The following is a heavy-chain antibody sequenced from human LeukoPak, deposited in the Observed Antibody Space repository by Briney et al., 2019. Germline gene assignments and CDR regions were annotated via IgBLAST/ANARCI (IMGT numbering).Heavy chain of an antibody. J-gene: IGHJ4*02. Sequence: TGGSLRLSCAASGFTFSSYSMNWVRQAPGKGLEWVSSISSSSSYIYYADSVKGRFTISRDNAKNSLYLQMNSLRAEDTAVYYCARDQSDYDSSGYWPLDYWGQGTLVTVSS. CDR1: GFTFSSYS. CDR3: ARDQSDYDSSGYWPLDY. CDR2: ISSSSSYI. D-gene: IGHD3-22*01. V-gene: IGHV3-21*01.